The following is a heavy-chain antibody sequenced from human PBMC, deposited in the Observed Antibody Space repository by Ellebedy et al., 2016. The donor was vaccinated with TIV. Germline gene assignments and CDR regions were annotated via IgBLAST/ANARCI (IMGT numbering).Heavy chain of an antibody. Sequence: GESLKISCAASEFAFDDDWMSWVRQAPGKGLEWVANINKDGSEEYYMDSVKGRFTISRDNTENSLCLEMSSLRAEDTAIYYCVRGGARSSWYWRLWGQGTLVTVSS. V-gene: IGHV3-7*03. J-gene: IGHJ4*02. D-gene: IGHD2-8*02. CDR2: INKDGSEE. CDR1: EFAFDDDW. CDR3: VRGGARSSWYWRL.